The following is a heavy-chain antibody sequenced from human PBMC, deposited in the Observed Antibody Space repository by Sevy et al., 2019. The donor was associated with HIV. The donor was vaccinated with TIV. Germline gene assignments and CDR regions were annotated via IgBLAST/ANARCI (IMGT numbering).Heavy chain of an antibody. Sequence: AESLSLTCTVSGGSISSYYWSWIRQPPGKGLERIGYIYYSGSTNYNPSLKSRVTISVDASKNQFSLKLSSVTAADTAVYYCSRELWFRELLRFDPWGQGTLVYVSS. J-gene: IGHJ5*02. D-gene: IGHD3-10*01. CDR3: SRELWFRELLRFDP. CDR1: GGSISSYY. CDR2: IYYSGST. V-gene: IGHV4-59*01.